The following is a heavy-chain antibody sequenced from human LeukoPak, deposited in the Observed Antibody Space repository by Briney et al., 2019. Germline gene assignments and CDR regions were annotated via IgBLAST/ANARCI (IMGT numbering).Heavy chain of an antibody. J-gene: IGHJ4*02. CDR3: AKMWRVGGVTTLDY. V-gene: IGHV3-23*01. Sequence: SGGSLRLSCVVSGFTFRNYGMNWVRQAPGKGLEWVAAISGSGGSTYSADSVKGRITISRDNSKNTLYLQMNSLRVDDTAVYYCAKMWRVGGVTTLDYWGQGTLVTVGS. CDR1: GFTFRNYG. CDR2: ISGSGGST. D-gene: IGHD3-16*01.